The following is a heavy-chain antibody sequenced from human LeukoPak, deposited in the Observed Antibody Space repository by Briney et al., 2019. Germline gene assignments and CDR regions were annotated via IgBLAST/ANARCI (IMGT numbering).Heavy chain of an antibody. V-gene: IGHV3-72*01. CDR2: SINKGNSYST. D-gene: IGHD3-10*01. CDR3: ARDSGH. Sequence: GSLRLSCAASGFNFSDHYMDWVRQAPGKGLQWVGRSINKGNSYSTEYAASVEGRFTISRDDSKKSMYLQMNSLKTEDTAVYYCARDSGHWGQGTLVTVSS. CDR1: GFNFSDHY. J-gene: IGHJ1*01.